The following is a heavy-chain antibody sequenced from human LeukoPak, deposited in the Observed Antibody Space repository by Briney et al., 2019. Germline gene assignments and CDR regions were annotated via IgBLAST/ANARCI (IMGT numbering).Heavy chain of an antibody. CDR1: GGSISSYY. J-gene: IGHJ3*02. CDR3: ARHVSANHDFDI. D-gene: IGHD2-8*01. CDR2: IYYSGST. Sequence: PSETLSLTCTVSGGSISSYYWSWIRQPPGKGLEWIGYIYYSGSTNYNPSLKSRVTISVDTSKNQFSLKLSSVTAADTAVYYCARHVSANHDFDIWGQGTMVTVSS. V-gene: IGHV4-59*08.